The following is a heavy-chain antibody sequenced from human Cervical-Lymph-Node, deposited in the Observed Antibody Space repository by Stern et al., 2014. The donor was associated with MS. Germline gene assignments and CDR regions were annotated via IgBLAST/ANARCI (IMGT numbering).Heavy chain of an antibody. V-gene: IGHV1-69*06. Sequence: EKLVQSGAEVKKPGSSVKVSCKASGGTFSTFSINWVRQVPGQSLEWMGGIIPIFDTPNFAQKFQGRVTITADSSTSTVYMALNSLRFDDTAVYYCVLPSTVTTAAFDVWGRGTMVTVSS. CDR1: GGTFSTFS. CDR3: VLPSTVTTAAFDV. CDR2: IIPIFDTP. D-gene: IGHD4-11*01. J-gene: IGHJ3*01.